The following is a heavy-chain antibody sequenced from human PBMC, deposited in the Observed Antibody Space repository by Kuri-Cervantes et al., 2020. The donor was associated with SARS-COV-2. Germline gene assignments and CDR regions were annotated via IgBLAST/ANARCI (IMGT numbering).Heavy chain of an antibody. V-gene: IGHV4-30-4*08. D-gene: IGHD3-10*01. CDR1: GGSLGSGDYY. J-gene: IGHJ4*02. CDR2: IYYSGSA. Sequence: SETLSLTCTVSGGSLGSGDYYWTWVRQPPGKGLEWIGNIYYSGSAFYNPSLKSRVTMSLDMSKSQFSLKLSSVTAADTAVYYCARLQITMVRGVDDYWGQGTLVTVSS. CDR3: ARLQITMVRGVDDY.